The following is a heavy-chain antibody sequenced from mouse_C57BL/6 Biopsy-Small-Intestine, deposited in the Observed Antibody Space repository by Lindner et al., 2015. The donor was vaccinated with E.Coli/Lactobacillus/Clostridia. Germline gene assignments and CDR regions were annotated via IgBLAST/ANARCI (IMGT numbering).Heavy chain of an antibody. CDR3: ARGILLSNYFDY. J-gene: IGHJ2*01. CDR2: INPGSGAT. Sequence: VQLQESGAEVVRPGTSLKVSCRASGYAFSNYLIEWVKQRPGQGLEWIGVINPGSGATNYNEKFKGKSTLTADKSSSTAFMQLSSLTSEDSAVYFCARGILLSNYFDYWGQGTTLTVSS. D-gene: IGHD2-1*01. CDR1: GYAFSNYL. V-gene: IGHV1-54*01.